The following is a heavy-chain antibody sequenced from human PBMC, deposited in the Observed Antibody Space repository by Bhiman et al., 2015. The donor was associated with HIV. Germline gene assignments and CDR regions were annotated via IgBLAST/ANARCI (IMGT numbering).Heavy chain of an antibody. D-gene: IGHD6-13*01. Sequence: EVQLVESGGGLVKPGGSLTLSCVVSGFTLSSFEMNWVRQAPGKGLEWVSYISSSSSYIYYADSVKGRFTISRDNAKNSLYLQMNSLRAEDTAVYYCAREYAGTGYYGMDVWGQGTTVTVSS. CDR1: GFTLSSFE. CDR2: ISSSSSYI. J-gene: IGHJ6*02. V-gene: IGHV3-21*03. CDR3: AREYAGTGYYGMDV.